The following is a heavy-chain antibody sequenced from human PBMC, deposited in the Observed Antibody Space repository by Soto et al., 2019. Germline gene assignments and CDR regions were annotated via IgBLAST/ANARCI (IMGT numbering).Heavy chain of an antibody. D-gene: IGHD4-4*01. CDR1: GYTFTSYA. CDR2: INAGNGNT. Sequence: QVQLVQSGAEVKKPGASVKVSCKASGYTFTSYAMHWVRQAPGQRLEWMGWINAGNGNTKYSQKFQGRVTITRDTSARTAYTELSRLRSEDTAVYYCARDLIGRGARRERDSNPFYYYGMGVWGQGTTVTVSS. CDR3: ARDLIGRGARRERDSNPFYYYGMGV. J-gene: IGHJ6*02. V-gene: IGHV1-3*01.